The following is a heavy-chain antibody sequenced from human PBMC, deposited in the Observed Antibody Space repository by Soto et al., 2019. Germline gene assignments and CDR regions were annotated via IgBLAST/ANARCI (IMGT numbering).Heavy chain of an antibody. V-gene: IGHV4-59*08. CDR1: GGSISSYY. Sequence: SETLSLTCTVSGGSISSYYWSWIRQPPGKGLEWIGYIYYSGSTNYNPSLKRRVTISVDTSKDQFSLKLSSVTAADTAVYYCARHSPILIAAAENYFDYWGQGTLVTVSS. CDR2: IYYSGST. CDR3: ARHSPILIAAAENYFDY. J-gene: IGHJ4*02. D-gene: IGHD6-13*01.